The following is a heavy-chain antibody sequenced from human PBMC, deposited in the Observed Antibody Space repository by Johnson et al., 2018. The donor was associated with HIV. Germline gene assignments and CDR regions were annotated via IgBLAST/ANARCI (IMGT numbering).Heavy chain of an antibody. CDR1: GFTFSSYA. V-gene: IGHV3-30*02. CDR3: AKALNYCTGGVCDAFDI. CDR2: IWYDGSNK. J-gene: IGHJ3*02. Sequence: QVQLVESGGGLVQPGGSLRLSCAASGFTFSSYAMSWVRQAPGKGLEWLAVIWYDGSNKYYADSVKGRFTISRDNSKNTLYLQMNSLRAEDTAVYYCAKALNYCTGGVCDAFDIWGQGTMVTVSS. D-gene: IGHD2-8*02.